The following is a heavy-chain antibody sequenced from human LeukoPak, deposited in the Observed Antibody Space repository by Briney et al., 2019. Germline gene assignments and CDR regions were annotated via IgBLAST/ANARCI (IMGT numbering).Heavy chain of an antibody. J-gene: IGHJ4*02. CDR2: ISGSGGST. Sequence: PGGSLRLSCAASGFTFSSYAMSWVRQAPGKGLEWVSAISGSGGSTYYADSVKGRFTISRDNSKNTLYLQMNSLRAEDTAVYYCAKSDSGSYPELGGCGYWGQGTLVTVSS. V-gene: IGHV3-23*01. D-gene: IGHD1-26*01. CDR1: GFTFSSYA. CDR3: AKSDSGSYPELGGCGY.